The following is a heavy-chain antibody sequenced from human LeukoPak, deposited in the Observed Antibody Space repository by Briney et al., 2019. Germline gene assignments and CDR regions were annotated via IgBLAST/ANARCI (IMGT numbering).Heavy chain of an antibody. CDR1: GYTFTSNY. Sequence: ASVKVSCKAFGYTFTSNYMHWVRQAPGQGPEWMGVISPSGGSTTYAQKFQGRVTLTRDMSTSTDYLELSSLRSEDTAVYYCARDSYPPGIAVGLTPFDIWGQGTMVTVSS. V-gene: IGHV1-46*01. CDR3: ARDSYPPGIAVGLTPFDI. D-gene: IGHD6-19*01. CDR2: ISPSGGST. J-gene: IGHJ3*02.